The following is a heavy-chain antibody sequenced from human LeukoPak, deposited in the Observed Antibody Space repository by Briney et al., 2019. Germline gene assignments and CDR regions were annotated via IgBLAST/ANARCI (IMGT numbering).Heavy chain of an antibody. CDR2: MNPNSGNT. CDR1: GYTFTSYD. V-gene: IGHV1-8*01. J-gene: IGHJ6*02. D-gene: IGHD2-15*01. Sequence: ASVKVSCKASGYTFTSYDINWVRQATGQGLEWMGWMNPNSGNTGYAQKFQGRVTMTSNTSISTAYMELSSLRSEDTAVYYCARGGSASRYYYYGMDVWDQGTTVTVSS. CDR3: ARGGSASRYYYYGMDV.